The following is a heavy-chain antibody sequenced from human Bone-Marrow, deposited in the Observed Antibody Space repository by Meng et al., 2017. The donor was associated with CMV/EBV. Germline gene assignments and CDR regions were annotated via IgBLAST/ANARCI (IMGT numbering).Heavy chain of an antibody. Sequence: ASMKVSCKVSGHTFNSYGITWVRQAPGQGLEWVGWISSYNRNTNYAQKFRGRVTLTTDTSTSIAYMELRSLRSDDTAVYYCATIAYCGGDCYQVHPLYDHWGQGTLVTVSS. V-gene: IGHV1-18*01. D-gene: IGHD2-21*01. CDR3: ATIAYCGGDCYQVHPLYDH. J-gene: IGHJ5*02. CDR2: ISSYNRNT. CDR1: GHTFNSYG.